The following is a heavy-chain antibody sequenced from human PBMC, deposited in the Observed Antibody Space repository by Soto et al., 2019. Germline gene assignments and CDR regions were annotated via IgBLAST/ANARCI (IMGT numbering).Heavy chain of an antibody. V-gene: IGHV1-46*01. J-gene: IGHJ4*02. D-gene: IGHD6-13*01. CDR3: ARRYSSRWHFDY. CDR2: INPSGGST. CDR1: GYTFTNYY. Sequence: QVQLVQSGAEVKKPGASVKVSCKASGYTFTNYYVHWVRQAPAQGLEWMGMINPSGGSTNYAQKFQGRXSMHRXXSTSTVYMELSSLRSEDTAVYYCARRYSSRWHFDYWGQGTLVTVSS.